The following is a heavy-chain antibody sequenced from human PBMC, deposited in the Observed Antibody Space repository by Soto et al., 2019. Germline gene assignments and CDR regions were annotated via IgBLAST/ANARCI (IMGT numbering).Heavy chain of an antibody. D-gene: IGHD2-8*01. CDR2: INPKSGGT. Sequence: ASVKVSCKASGYSFTDYHIHWVRQAPGQGLEWLGRINPKSGGTSTAQKFQGWVTMTRDRSISTIYMELTRLRSDDTAVYFCARGHSTDCSNGVCSFFYNHEMDVWGQGTTVTVSS. J-gene: IGHJ6*02. V-gene: IGHV1-2*04. CDR3: ARGHSTDCSNGVCSFFYNHEMDV. CDR1: GYSFTDYH.